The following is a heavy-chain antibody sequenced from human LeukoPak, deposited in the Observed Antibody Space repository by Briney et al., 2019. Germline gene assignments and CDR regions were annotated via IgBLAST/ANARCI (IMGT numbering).Heavy chain of an antibody. D-gene: IGHD1-26*01. CDR1: GYTLSDLS. V-gene: IGHV1-24*01. CDR2: FDSEDGEI. CDR3: ATHFYSGSYLFDY. Sequence: ASVKVSCKVSGYTLSDLSMHWVRQAPGKGLEWMGGFDSEDGEIIYAQKFQGRVTMTEDTSTDTAYMELSSLRSEDTAVYYCATHFYSGSYLFDYWGQGTLVTVSS. J-gene: IGHJ4*02.